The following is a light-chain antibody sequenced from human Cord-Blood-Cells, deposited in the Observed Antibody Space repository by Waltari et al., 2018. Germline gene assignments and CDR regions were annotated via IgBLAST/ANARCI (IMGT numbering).Light chain of an antibody. CDR2: DVS. Sequence: QSALTQPASVSGSPGQSITISCTGTSSDVGGYNYVSWSQQHPGKAPNLMICDVSKRHSGVSNRFSGSKSGNTASLPISGLQAEDEADYYCSSYTSSSTLVFGGGTKLTVL. J-gene: IGLJ3*02. V-gene: IGLV2-14*01. CDR3: SSYTSSSTLV. CDR1: SSDVGGYNY.